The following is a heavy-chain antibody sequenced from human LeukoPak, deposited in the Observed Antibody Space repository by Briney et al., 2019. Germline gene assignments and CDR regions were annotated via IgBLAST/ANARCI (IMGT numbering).Heavy chain of an antibody. CDR3: AKAPPSNGYSYHFDI. Sequence: GGSLRLSCAASGFTFSSQWMHWVRQAPGKGLVWVSRINRDGSGIIYADSVKGRFTISRDNAKNTLYLQMNSLRAEDTAVYYCAKAPPSNGYSYHFDIWGQGTMVTVSS. J-gene: IGHJ3*02. D-gene: IGHD5-18*01. CDR2: INRDGSGI. V-gene: IGHV3-74*01. CDR1: GFTFSSQW.